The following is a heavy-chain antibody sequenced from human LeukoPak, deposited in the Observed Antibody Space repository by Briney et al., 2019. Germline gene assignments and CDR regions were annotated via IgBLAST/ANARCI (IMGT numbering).Heavy chain of an antibody. D-gene: IGHD2-15*01. V-gene: IGHV1-2*02. J-gene: IGHJ4*02. CDR1: GYTFTGYY. CDR3: ARVVAATDHYLDY. CDR2: INPNSGGT. Sequence: GASVKVSCKASGYTFTGYYMHWVRQAPGQGLEWMGWINPNSGGTNYAQKFQGRVTMTRDTSTSTVYMELSSLRSEDTAVYYCARVVAATDHYLDYWGQGTLVTVSS.